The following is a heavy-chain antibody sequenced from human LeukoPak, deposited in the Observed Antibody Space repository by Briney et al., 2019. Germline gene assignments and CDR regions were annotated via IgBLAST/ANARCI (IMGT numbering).Heavy chain of an antibody. CDR2: IRGNGRST. CDR3: AKEYYVLLVYALGGSFDY. J-gene: IGHJ4*02. D-gene: IGHD2-8*02. CDR1: GFTFSSYA. Sequence: GGSLRLSCAASGFTFSSYAMSWVRQAPGKGLEWVSTIRGNGRSTYYGDSVKGRFTISSDNSKNTLSLQINSLGPEDTAVYYCAKEYYVLLVYALGGSFDYWGRGTLVTVSS. V-gene: IGHV3-23*01.